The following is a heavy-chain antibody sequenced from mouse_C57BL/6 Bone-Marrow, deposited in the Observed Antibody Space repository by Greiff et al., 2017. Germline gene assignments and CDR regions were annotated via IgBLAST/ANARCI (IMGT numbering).Heavy chain of an antibody. V-gene: IGHV5-6*01. D-gene: IGHD1-1*01. J-gene: IGHJ2*01. CDR1: GFTFSSYG. CDR2: ISSGGSYT. CDR3: ARHGTTVVATDY. Sequence: EVKLVESGGDLVKPGGSLKLSCAASGFTFSSYGMSWVRQTPDKRLEWVATISSGGSYTYYPDSVKGRFTISRDNAKNTLYLQMGSLKSEDTAMYYGARHGTTVVATDYWGQGTTLTVSS.